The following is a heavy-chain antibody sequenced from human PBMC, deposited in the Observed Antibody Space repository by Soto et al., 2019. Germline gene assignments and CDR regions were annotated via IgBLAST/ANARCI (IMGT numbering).Heavy chain of an antibody. J-gene: IGHJ6*02. D-gene: IGHD3-10*01. CDR2: IKGDGRTT. CDR1: GFTFSDTW. CDR3: ARGIRGHYGKDV. V-gene: IGHV3-74*01. Sequence: EVQLVESGGGLVQPGGSLRLSCAASGFTFSDTWIPWVGQPQGRGLMWVSRIKGDGRTTNYADSVKGRFTVSRDNAKNTLYLQMNSLRAEDTALYYCARGIRGHYGKDVWGQGTTVSVSS.